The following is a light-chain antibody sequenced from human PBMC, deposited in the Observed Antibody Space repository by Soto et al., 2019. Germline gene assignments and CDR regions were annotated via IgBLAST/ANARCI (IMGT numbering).Light chain of an antibody. CDR1: SSDVGNYIF. V-gene: IGLV2-14*01. J-gene: IGLJ1*01. Sequence: QSALTQPASVSGSPGQSITISCTGTSSDVGNYIFVSWYRQHPGKAPKLMIYDINNRPSGVSNRFSGSKSGNTASLTISGLQAEDEADYYSVSYTTSASYVFGTGTKLTVL. CDR2: DIN. CDR3: VSYTTSASYV.